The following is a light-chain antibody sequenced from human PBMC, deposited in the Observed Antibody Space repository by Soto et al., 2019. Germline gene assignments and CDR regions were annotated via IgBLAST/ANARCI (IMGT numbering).Light chain of an antibody. CDR1: RSDVGVYNY. CDR3: SSYAGSNNLV. J-gene: IGLJ2*01. CDR2: DVS. V-gene: IGLV2-11*01. Sequence: QSALTQPRSVSASPGQSVTLSCTGSRSDVGVYNYVSWYQQHPGKAPKLMIYDVSKRPSGVPGRFSGSKSGNMASLTISGLQAEDEADYYCSSYAGSNNLVFGGGTKLTVL.